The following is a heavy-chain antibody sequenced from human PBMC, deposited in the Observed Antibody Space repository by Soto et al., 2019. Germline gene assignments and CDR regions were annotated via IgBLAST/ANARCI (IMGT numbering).Heavy chain of an antibody. D-gene: IGHD4-17*01. Sequence: GASVKVSFKASGGTFSSYAISWVRQAPGQGLEWMGGIIPIFGTANYAQKFQGRVTITADKSTSTAYMELSSLRSEDTAVYYCARGYGDFYGMDVWGQGTTVTVSS. CDR1: GGTFSSYA. CDR2: IIPIFGTA. J-gene: IGHJ6*02. V-gene: IGHV1-69*06. CDR3: ARGYGDFYGMDV.